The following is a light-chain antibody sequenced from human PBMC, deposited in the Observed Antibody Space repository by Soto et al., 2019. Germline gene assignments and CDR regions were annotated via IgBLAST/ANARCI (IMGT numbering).Light chain of an antibody. V-gene: IGKV3-11*01. CDR2: DGS. J-gene: IGKJ5*01. CDR1: QNLHSF. CDR3: QQRTRWPMT. Sequence: EIVLTQSPGTLSLSPWERVTLCCRASQNLHSFLNWYQQRPGQAPRPLIYDGSKRAAGVPDRISGDGSGTDYTLTISSLEPEDFAVYYCQQRTRWPMTFGQGTRLEIK.